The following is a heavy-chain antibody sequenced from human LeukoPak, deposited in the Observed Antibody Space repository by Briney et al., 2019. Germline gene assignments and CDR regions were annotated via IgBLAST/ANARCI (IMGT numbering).Heavy chain of an antibody. CDR1: GLTFSNYA. V-gene: IGHV3-23*01. Sequence: PGGSVTLSCAVSGLTFSNYAMRWARHAPRGGREWVSANSSSGENTHYADCVEGRFMSSRGNSKKTLYLPMTSLRGEDTGVYYCAKGSTYFYVSGTTDDAF. CDR2: NSSSGENT. CDR3: AKGSTYFYVSGTTDDAF. D-gene: IGHD3-10*01. J-gene: IGHJ3*01.